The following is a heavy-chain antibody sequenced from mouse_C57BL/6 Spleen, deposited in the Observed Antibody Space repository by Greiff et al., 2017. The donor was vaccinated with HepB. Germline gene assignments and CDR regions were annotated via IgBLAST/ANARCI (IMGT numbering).Heavy chain of an antibody. J-gene: IGHJ2*01. V-gene: IGHV1-42*01. CDR3: ARYYYGSSSFDY. CDR2: INPSTGGT. D-gene: IGHD1-1*01. Sequence: EVQLQESGPELVKPGASVKISCKASGYSFTGYYMNWVKQSPEKSLEWIGEINPSTGGTTYNQKFKAKATLTVDKSPSTAYMQLKILTSEDSAVYYCARYYYGSSSFDYWGQGTTLTVSS. CDR1: GYSFTGYY.